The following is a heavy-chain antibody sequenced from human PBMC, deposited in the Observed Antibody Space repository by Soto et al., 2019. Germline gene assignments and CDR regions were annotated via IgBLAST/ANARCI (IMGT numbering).Heavy chain of an antibody. Sequence: QVQLRESGPGLVKPSQTLSLTCTVSDGSISSGGYYWSWIRQHPGKGLDWIGHIFYSGSTYYNPSLKSRVSMSGDTSRNQFSLNLSSVTAADTAVYYCARLGSMVRGVTGFDCWGQGILVTVSS. J-gene: IGHJ4*02. CDR1: DGSISSGGYY. CDR2: IFYSGST. D-gene: IGHD3-10*01. CDR3: ARLGSMVRGVTGFDC. V-gene: IGHV4-31*03.